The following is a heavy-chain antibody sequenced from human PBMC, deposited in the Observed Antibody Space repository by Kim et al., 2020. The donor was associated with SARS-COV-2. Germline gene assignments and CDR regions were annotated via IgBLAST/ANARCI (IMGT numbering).Heavy chain of an antibody. CDR3: ARDSTYCSSTSCLTVSDHHYYYYGMDV. CDR2: IYYSGST. Sequence: SETLSLTCTVSGGSVSSGSYYWSWIRQPPGKGLEWIGYIYYSGSTNYNPSLKSRVTISVDTSKNQFSLKLSSVTAADTAVYYCARDSTYCSSTSCLTVSDHHYYYYGMDVWGQGTTVTVSS. D-gene: IGHD2-2*01. CDR1: GGSVSSGSYY. V-gene: IGHV4-61*01. J-gene: IGHJ6*02.